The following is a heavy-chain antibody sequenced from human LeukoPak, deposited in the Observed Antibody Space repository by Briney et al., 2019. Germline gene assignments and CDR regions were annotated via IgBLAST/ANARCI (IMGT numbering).Heavy chain of an antibody. V-gene: IGHV1-2*02. D-gene: IGHD6-19*01. CDR2: INPNSGGT. J-gene: IGHJ4*02. Sequence: ASVKVSCKASGYTFTGYYMHWVRQAPGQGLEWMGWINPNSGGTNYAQKFQGRVTMTRDTSTSTVYMELSSLRADDTAVYYCARVRQQWLTIDYWGQGTLVTVSS. CDR1: GYTFTGYY. CDR3: ARVRQQWLTIDY.